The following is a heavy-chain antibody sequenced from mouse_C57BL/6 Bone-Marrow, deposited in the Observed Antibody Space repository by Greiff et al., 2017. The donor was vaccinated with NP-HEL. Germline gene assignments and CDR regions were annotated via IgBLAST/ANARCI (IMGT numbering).Heavy chain of an antibody. CDR3: VRHKGVYDYDAYYYAMDY. Sequence: GGGLVQPKGSLKLSFAASGFSFNTYAMNWVRQAPGKGLEWVARIRSKSNNYATYYADSVKDRFTISRDDSESMLYLQMNNLKTEDTAMYYCVRHKGVYDYDAYYYAMDYWGQGTSVTVSS. CDR1: GFSFNTYA. D-gene: IGHD2-4*01. V-gene: IGHV10-1*01. J-gene: IGHJ4*01. CDR2: IRSKSNNYAT.